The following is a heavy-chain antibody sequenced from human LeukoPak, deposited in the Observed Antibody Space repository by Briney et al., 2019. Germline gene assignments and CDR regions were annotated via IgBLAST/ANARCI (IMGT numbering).Heavy chain of an antibody. CDR3: TRVQAGRSGLMDV. Sequence: PGGSLRLSCAASGFSLSGYWMHCVCHAPRRGVVWVSRISPEGSGTTYADSVKGRFTISRDNSKNTLYLQMNSLRDEDAAVYHCTRVQAGRSGLMDVWGRGTTVTVSS. J-gene: IGHJ6*02. V-gene: IGHV3-74*01. CDR2: ISPEGSGT. CDR1: GFSLSGYW. D-gene: IGHD2-8*02.